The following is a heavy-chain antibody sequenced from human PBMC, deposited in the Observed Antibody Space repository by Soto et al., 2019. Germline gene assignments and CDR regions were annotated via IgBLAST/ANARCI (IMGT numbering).Heavy chain of an antibody. D-gene: IGHD1-26*01. CDR3: ARQSGYFLDY. J-gene: IGHJ4*02. Sequence: PXGSLRLSCLAAGFTFKSHSMNWVRQAPGKGLEWVSYISGNSITIYYADSVKGRFTISRDSAKSSMYLQMNSLRDEDTAVYYCARQSGYFLDYWGQGTLVTVSS. CDR1: GFTFKSHS. CDR2: ISGNSITI. V-gene: IGHV3-48*02.